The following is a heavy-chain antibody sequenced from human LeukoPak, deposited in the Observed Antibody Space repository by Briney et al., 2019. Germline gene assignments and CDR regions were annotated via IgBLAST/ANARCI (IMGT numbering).Heavy chain of an antibody. CDR3: AREDIVVVPAAIVYYYGMDV. J-gene: IGHJ6*02. CDR2: ISAYNGNT. V-gene: IGHV1-18*01. CDR1: GYTFTSYG. Sequence: ASVKVSCKASGYTFTSYGIRWVRQAPGQGLEWMGWISAYNGNTNYAQKLQGRVTMTTDTSTSTAYMELRSLRSDDTAVYYCAREDIVVVPAAIVYYYGMDVWGQGTTVTVSS. D-gene: IGHD2-2*01.